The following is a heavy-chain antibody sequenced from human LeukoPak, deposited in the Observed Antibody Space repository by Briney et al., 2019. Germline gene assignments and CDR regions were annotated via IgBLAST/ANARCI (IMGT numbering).Heavy chain of an antibody. CDR2: IKSKTDGGTT. CDR3: TTVDDFWSGYYDY. V-gene: IGHV3-15*01. J-gene: IGHJ4*02. D-gene: IGHD3-3*01. Sequence: GGSLRLSCAASGFTFSNAWMSWVRQAPGKGLEWVGRIKSKTDGGTTDYAAPVKGRFTISRDDSKNTLYLQMNSLKTEDTAVYYCTTVDDFWSGYYDYCGQGTLVTVSS. CDR1: GFTFSNAW.